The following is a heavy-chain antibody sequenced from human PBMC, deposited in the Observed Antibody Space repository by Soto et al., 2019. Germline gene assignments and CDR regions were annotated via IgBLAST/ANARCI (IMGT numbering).Heavy chain of an antibody. CDR2: MYYSGGV. J-gene: IGHJ5*02. CDR1: ARSTSPYY. V-gene: IGHV4-59*01. CDR3: ARGPPSPRILGPTRTPWLDP. D-gene: IGHD1-26*01. Sequence: KPSETLSLTCEDSARSTSPYYWMWIRQSPGKGLEWVASMYYSGGVNYNPSLAGRVSMSVEPSRHLISLNVNSLTVADTAVYFCARGPPSPRILGPTRTPWLDPWGQGTVVTVSS.